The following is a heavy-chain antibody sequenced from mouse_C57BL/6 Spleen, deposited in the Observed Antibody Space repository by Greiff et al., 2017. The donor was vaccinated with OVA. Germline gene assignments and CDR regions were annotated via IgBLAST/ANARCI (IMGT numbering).Heavy chain of an antibody. Sequence: EVKLVESGGGLVKPGGSLKLSCAASGFTFSSYAMSWVRQTPEKRLEWVATISDGGSYTYYPDNVKGRFTISRDNAKNNLYLQMSHLKSEDTAMYYGARAPDYDGSSYWYFDVWGTGTTVTVSS. CDR3: ARAPDYDGSSYWYFDV. CDR1: GFTFSSYA. CDR2: ISDGGSYT. J-gene: IGHJ1*03. D-gene: IGHD1-1*01. V-gene: IGHV5-4*03.